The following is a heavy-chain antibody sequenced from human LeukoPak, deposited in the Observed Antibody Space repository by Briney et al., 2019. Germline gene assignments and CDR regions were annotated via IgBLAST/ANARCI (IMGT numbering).Heavy chain of an antibody. Sequence: GGSLRLSCAASGFTFSSYAMSWVRQAPGKGLEWVSAISGSGGSTYYADSVKGRFTISRENCKNTLYLQMNSLRAEDTAVYYCANSHSSGWTYGMEVWGQGNTFTVSS. J-gene: IGHJ6*02. D-gene: IGHD6-19*01. CDR1: GFTFSSYA. V-gene: IGHV3-23*01. CDR3: ANSHSSGWTYGMEV. CDR2: ISGSGGST.